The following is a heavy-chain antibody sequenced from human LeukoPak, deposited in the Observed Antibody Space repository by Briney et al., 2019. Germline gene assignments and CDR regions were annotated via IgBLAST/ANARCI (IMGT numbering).Heavy chain of an antibody. D-gene: IGHD3-22*01. Sequence: GRSLRLSCAASGFTFSNYGMHWVRQAPGKGLEWVAVIWYDGSNKYYANSVKGRFTISRDNSKNTLYLQMNSLRAEDTAVYYCAKDRVYYDSSDDWGQGTLATVSS. J-gene: IGHJ4*02. V-gene: IGHV3-33*06. CDR2: IWYDGSNK. CDR3: AKDRVYYDSSDD. CDR1: GFTFSNYG.